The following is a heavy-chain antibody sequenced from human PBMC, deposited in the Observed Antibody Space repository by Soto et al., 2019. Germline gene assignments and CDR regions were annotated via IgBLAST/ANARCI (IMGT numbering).Heavy chain of an antibody. CDR1: GYTFSSYG. J-gene: IGHJ4*02. D-gene: IGHD2-21*02. CDR3: ARARAPTLHCSGYCPHDY. V-gene: IGHV1-18*01. CDR2: ISLYNGNT. Sequence: QVQLVQSGDEVKKAGASVKVSCKAAGYTFSSYGIAWVRQAPGQGLEWMGWISLYNGNTKYAQKVKGRVTMTTDTSTRPAYMELRSLRPDDTAVYYCARARAPTLHCSGYCPHDYWGQGTVVTVSS.